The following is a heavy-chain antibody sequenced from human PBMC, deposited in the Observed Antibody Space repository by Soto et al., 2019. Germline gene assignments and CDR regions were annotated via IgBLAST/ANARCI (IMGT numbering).Heavy chain of an antibody. CDR1: GYTFTSYG. D-gene: IGHD3-16*02. CDR2: ISAYNGNT. CDR3: AIDSIMLTFGGVIVRDYYLDC. J-gene: IGHJ4*02. V-gene: IGHV1-18*04. Sequence: ASVKVSCKASGYTFTSYGISWVRQAPGQGLEWMGWISAYNGNTNYAQNLQGRVTMTTDTSTSTAYMELRSLRSDDTAVYFCAIDSIMLTFGGVIVRDYYLDCCDQGTL.